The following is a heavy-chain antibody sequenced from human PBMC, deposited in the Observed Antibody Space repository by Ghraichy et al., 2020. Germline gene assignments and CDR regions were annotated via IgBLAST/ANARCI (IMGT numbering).Heavy chain of an antibody. CDR1: GGSISSYY. V-gene: IGHV4-59*08. Sequence: SETLSLTCTVSGGSISSYYWSWIRQPPGKGLEWIGYIYYSGSTNYNPSLKSRVTISVDTSKNQFSLKLSSVTAADTAVDYCARHVRDSSGWYNYYYYYMDVWGKGTTVTVSS. CDR3: ARHVRDSSGWYNYYYYYMDV. J-gene: IGHJ6*03. CDR2: IYYSGST. D-gene: IGHD6-19*01.